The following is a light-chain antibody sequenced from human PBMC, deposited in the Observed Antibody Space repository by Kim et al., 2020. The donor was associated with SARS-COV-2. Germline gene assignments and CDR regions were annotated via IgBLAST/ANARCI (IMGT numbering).Light chain of an antibody. Sequence: NFMLTQPHSVSESPGKTVTISCTRSSGNIVSNYVHWYQQRPGSAPIIVIYEDNQRPSGVPDRFSGSIDRSSNSASLTISGLKPEDEADYYCQSYSGLFGGGTKLTVL. J-gene: IGLJ2*01. V-gene: IGLV6-57*03. CDR1: SGNIVSNY. CDR2: EDN. CDR3: QSYSGL.